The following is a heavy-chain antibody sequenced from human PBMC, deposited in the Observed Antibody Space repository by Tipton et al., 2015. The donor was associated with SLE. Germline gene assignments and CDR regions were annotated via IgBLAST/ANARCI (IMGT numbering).Heavy chain of an antibody. Sequence: GSLRLSCAASGFSVTRSYMSWFRQVPGKGLEWVSVLYSGGSTFYADSVKGRFTISRDASKNTLNLQMNDLRSEDTAVYYCAREGQSCGGDCYASWGQGTLVTVSS. CDR3: AREGQSCGGDCYAS. CDR2: LYSGGST. V-gene: IGHV3-66*01. CDR1: GFSVTRSY. D-gene: IGHD2-21*01. J-gene: IGHJ5*02.